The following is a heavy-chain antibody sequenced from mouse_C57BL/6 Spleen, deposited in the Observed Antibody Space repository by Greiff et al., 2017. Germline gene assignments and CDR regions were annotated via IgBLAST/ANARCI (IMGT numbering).Heavy chain of an antibody. D-gene: IGHD2-3*01. CDR2: IYPGSGST. Sequence: QVQLQQSGAELVKPGASVKMSCKASGYTFTSYWITWVKQRPGQGLEWIGDIYPGSGSTNYNEKFKSKATLTVDTSSSTAYMQLSSLTSEDSAVYYCARWLLRFDYFDYWGQGTTLTVSS. J-gene: IGHJ2*01. CDR3: ARWLLRFDYFDY. CDR1: GYTFTSYW. V-gene: IGHV1-55*01.